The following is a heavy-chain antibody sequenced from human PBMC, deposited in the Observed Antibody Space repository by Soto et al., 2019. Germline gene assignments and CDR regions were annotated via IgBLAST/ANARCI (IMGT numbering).Heavy chain of an antibody. Sequence: ASVKVSCKASGGTFSSYAISWVRQAPGQGLEWMGGIIPIFGTANYAQKFQGRVTITADESTSTAYMELSSLRSEDTAVYYCARKCENSGSYYRGAFDIWGQGTMVTVSS. J-gene: IGHJ3*02. V-gene: IGHV1-69*13. CDR1: GGTFSSYA. CDR3: ARKCENSGSYYRGAFDI. CDR2: IIPIFGTA. D-gene: IGHD1-26*01.